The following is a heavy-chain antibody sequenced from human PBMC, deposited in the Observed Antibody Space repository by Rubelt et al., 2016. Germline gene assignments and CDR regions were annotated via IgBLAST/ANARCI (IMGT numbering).Heavy chain of an antibody. CDR3: ATDISSGWYYFDY. V-gene: IGHV1-24*01. J-gene: IGHJ4*02. Sequence: QVQLVQSGAEVKKPGASVKVSCKVSGYTLTELSMHWVRQAPGKGLEWMGGFDPEDDETIYAQKFQGVVTMTEDTPTDTAYMGLSSLRSEDTAVYYCATDISSGWYYFDYWGQGTLVTVSS. CDR2: FDPEDDET. CDR1: GYTLTELS. D-gene: IGHD6-19*01.